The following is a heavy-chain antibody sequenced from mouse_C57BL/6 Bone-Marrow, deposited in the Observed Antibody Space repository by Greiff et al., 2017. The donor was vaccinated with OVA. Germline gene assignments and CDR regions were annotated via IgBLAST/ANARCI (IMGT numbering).Heavy chain of an antibody. CDR3: ARMGDDYDDYCDY. CDR2: INPSTGGT. D-gene: IGHD2-4*01. CDR1: GYSFTGYY. J-gene: IGHJ2*01. Sequence: EVKLMESGPELVKPGASVKISCKASGYSFTGYYMNWVKQSPEKSLEWIGEINPSTGGTTYNQKFKAKATLTVDKSSSTAYMQLKSLTSEDSAVYYCARMGDDYDDYCDYWGQGTTLTVSS. V-gene: IGHV1-42*01.